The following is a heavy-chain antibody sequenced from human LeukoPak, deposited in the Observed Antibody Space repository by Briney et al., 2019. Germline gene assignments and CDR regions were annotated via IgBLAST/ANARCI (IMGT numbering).Heavy chain of an antibody. CDR1: GGSIDSYY. Sequence: PSETLSLTCTVSGGSIDSYYWSWIRQPPGKGLEWIGYIYYTGSTEYHPSLKSRVTISVDTSKNQFSLKLSSVTVADTAVYYCAGTRYFDWLLPELDYWGQGSLVTASS. CDR3: AGTRYFDWLLPELDY. J-gene: IGHJ4*02. D-gene: IGHD3-9*01. CDR2: IYYTGST. V-gene: IGHV4-59*01.